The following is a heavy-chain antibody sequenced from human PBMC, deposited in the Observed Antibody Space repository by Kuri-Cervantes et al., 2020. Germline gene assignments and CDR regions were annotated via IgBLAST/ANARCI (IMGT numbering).Heavy chain of an antibody. CDR3: ARDADMLQGFYYYYYMDV. CDR1: GFTFSDYY. D-gene: IGHD3-16*01. CDR2: IGSSGSAI. Sequence: GGSLRLSCAASGFTFSDYYMNWIRQAPGKGLECVSCIGSSGSAIYYADSVKGRFTISRDNSKNTLYLQMNSLRAEDTAVYYCARDADMLQGFYYYYYMDVWGKGTTVTVSS. J-gene: IGHJ6*03. V-gene: IGHV3-11*04.